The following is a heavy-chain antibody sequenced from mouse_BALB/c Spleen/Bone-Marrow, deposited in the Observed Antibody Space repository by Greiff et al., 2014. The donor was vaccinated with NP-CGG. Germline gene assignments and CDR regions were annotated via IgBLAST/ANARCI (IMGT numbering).Heavy chain of an antibody. Sequence: EVQLVESGGGLVQPGGSLKLSCAASVFDFSTYWMSWVRQAPGKGLEWIGEINPDSSTINYTPSLKDKFIISRDNAKNTFYLQMSKVRSEDTALYYCARLHYYGYEAYWGQGTLVTVSA. V-gene: IGHV4-1*02. CDR3: ARLHYYGYEAY. CDR1: VFDFSTYW. D-gene: IGHD1-2*01. J-gene: IGHJ3*01. CDR2: INPDSSTI.